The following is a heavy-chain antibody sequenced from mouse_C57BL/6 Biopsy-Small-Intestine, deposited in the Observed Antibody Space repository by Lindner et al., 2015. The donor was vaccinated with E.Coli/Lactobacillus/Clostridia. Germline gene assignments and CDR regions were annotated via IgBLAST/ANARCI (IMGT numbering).Heavy chain of an antibody. CDR3: AREYCPGGSCFGVDY. V-gene: IGHV1-74*01. CDR2: ISSYKGDT. J-gene: IGHJ4*01. Sequence: SVKVSCKASGYTLTSFGISWVRQAPAQGLEWMGWISSYKGDTKYAQKFQGRVTMTTDTSTSTAYMELRSLISDDTAIYYCAREYCPGGSCFGVDYWGQGTLVTVSS. CDR1: GYTLTSFG. D-gene: IGHD1-1*02.